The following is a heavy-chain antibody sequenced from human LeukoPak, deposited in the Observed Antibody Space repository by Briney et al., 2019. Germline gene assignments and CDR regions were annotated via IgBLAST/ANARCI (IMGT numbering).Heavy chain of an antibody. Sequence: SETLSLTCTVSGGSISSYYWSWIRQPPGKGLEWIGDIYYSGSTNYNPSLKSRVTMSVDTSKNQFSLKLSSVTAADTAVYYCARDPHSSGYYYSDYWGQGTLVTVSS. J-gene: IGHJ4*02. CDR1: GGSISSYY. CDR2: IYYSGST. V-gene: IGHV4-59*12. CDR3: ARDPHSSGYYYSDY. D-gene: IGHD3-22*01.